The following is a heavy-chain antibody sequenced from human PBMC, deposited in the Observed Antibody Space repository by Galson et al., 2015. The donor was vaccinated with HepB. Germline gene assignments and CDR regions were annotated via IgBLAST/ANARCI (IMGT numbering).Heavy chain of an antibody. CDR3: ARSSGSSKGFDY. V-gene: IGHV1-69*13. D-gene: IGHD6-19*01. J-gene: IGHJ4*02. CDR1: GGTFSSYA. CDR2: IIPIFGTA. Sequence: SVKVSCKASGGTFSSYAISWVRQAPGQGLEWMGGIIPIFGTANYAQKFQGRVTITADESTSTAYMELSSLRSEDTAVYYRARSSGSSKGFDYWGQGTLVTVSS.